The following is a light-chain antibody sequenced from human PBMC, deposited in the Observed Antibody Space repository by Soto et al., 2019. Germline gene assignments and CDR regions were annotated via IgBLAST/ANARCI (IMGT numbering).Light chain of an antibody. V-gene: IGKV3-20*01. CDR3: QQYGSSPPWT. Sequence: EIVLTQSPDTLSLSPGERATFSCRASQRVSSSYIAWYQQKPGQAPRLLIYGASSRATGIPDRFSGSGSGTDLTLTISGLEPEDFAVYYCQQYGSSPPWTFGQGTKVEIK. CDR1: QRVSSSY. J-gene: IGKJ1*01. CDR2: GAS.